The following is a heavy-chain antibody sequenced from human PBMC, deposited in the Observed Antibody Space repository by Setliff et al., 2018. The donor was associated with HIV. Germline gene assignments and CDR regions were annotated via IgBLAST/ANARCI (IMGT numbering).Heavy chain of an antibody. J-gene: IGHJ4*02. D-gene: IGHD3-22*01. CDR1: GGSISSYY. Sequence: SETLSLTCTVSGGSISSYYWSWIRQPPGKGLEWIGYIYTSGSTNYNPSLKSRVTISLDTSKNQFSLRLTSVTAADTAVYFCARLRITMIMMLNYSDYWGQGTLVTVSS. CDR2: IYTSGST. CDR3: ARLRITMIMMLNYSDY. V-gene: IGHV4-4*09.